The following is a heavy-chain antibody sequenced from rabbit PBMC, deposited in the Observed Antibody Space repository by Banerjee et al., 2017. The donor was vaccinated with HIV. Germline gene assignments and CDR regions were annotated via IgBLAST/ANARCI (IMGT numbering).Heavy chain of an antibody. Sequence: QEQLVESGGGLVTLGGSLKLSCEASGIDFSSDGINWVRQAPGKGLEWIAYIYPGFGIGIRNYANSVKGRFTISTDNAQNTVFLQMTSLTAADTATYFCATDVTYGVAGYAYTLTRLDLWGQGTLVTDS. V-gene: IGHV1S47*01. J-gene: IGHJ3*01. CDR1: GIDFSSDG. D-gene: IGHD6-1*01. CDR3: ATDVTYGVAGYAYTLTRLDL. CDR2: IYPGFGIGIR.